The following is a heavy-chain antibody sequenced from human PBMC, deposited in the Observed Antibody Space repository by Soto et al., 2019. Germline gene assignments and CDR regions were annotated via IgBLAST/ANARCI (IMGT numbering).Heavy chain of an antibody. Sequence: PSDTLSLTCTVSGGSISSGGYYWSWIRQHPGKGLEWIGYIYYSGSTYYNPSLKSRVTISVDTSKNQFSLKLSSVTAADTAVYYCAREDATVIRFDYWGQGTLVTVSS. CDR2: IYYSGST. J-gene: IGHJ4*02. CDR1: GGSISSGGYY. CDR3: AREDATVIRFDY. D-gene: IGHD4-17*01. V-gene: IGHV4-31*03.